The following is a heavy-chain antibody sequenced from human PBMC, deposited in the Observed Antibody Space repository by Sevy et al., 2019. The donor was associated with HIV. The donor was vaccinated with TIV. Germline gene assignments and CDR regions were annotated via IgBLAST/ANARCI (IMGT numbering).Heavy chain of an antibody. CDR2: IWYDGSSK. Sequence: GGSLRLSCAASGFTFSSYGMHWVRQAPGKGLEWVALIWYDGSSKYYADSVKGRFTISRDNSKNTLYLQMNSLRAEDTAVYYCPSGAYYYASRTENFDYWGQGTLVTVSS. V-gene: IGHV3-33*01. CDR3: PSGAYYYASRTENFDY. J-gene: IGHJ4*02. D-gene: IGHD3-10*01. CDR1: GFTFSSYG.